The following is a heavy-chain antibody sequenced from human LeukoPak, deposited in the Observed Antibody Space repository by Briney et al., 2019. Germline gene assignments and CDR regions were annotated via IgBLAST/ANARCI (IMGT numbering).Heavy chain of an antibody. Sequence: SETLSLTCTVSGGSISSYYWSWIRQPPGKGLEWIGYIYYSGSTNYNPSLKSRVTISVDTSKNQFSLKPSSVTAADTAVYYCAMIVVADYYFDYWGQGTLVTVSS. CDR2: IYYSGST. CDR1: GGSISSYY. V-gene: IGHV4-59*01. J-gene: IGHJ4*02. CDR3: AMIVVADYYFDY. D-gene: IGHD3-22*01.